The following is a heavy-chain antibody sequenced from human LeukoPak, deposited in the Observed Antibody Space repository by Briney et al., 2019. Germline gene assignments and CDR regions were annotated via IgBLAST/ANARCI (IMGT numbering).Heavy chain of an antibody. V-gene: IGHV3-23*01. D-gene: IGHD7-27*01. CDR2: ISGSGGST. CDR1: GFTFSSYA. CDR3: AKDRGSNWGRNWFDP. J-gene: IGHJ5*02. Sequence: PGGSLRLSCAASGFTFSSYAMSWVRQAPGKGLEWVSAISGSGGSTYYADSVKGRFTISRDNSKNTLYLQMNSLRAEDTAVYYCAKDRGSNWGRNWFDPWGQGTLVTVSS.